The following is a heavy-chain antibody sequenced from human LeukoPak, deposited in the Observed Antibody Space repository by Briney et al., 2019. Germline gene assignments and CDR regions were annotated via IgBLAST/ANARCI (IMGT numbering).Heavy chain of an antibody. D-gene: IGHD1/OR15-1a*01. J-gene: IGHJ5*02. CDR2: IYTSENT. CDR3: ARDAFSGGTRFDP. V-gene: IGHV4-4*07. Sequence: SETLSLTCTVSGAFISSYYWSWIRLPAGKGLEWIGRIYTSENTSYNPSLKSRVTMSLDTSKNQFSLKLSSVTAADTAVYYCARDAFSGGTRFDPWGQGTLVTVSS. CDR1: GAFISSYY.